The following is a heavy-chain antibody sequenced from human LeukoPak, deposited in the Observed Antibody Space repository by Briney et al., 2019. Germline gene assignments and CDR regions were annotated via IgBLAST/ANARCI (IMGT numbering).Heavy chain of an antibody. Sequence: SVKVSCKASGGTFSRYAISWVRQAPGQGLEWMGGIIPIFGTANYAQKFQGRVMITADESTSTAYMELSSLRSEDTAVYYCARGPLGAAAAGTKAFDIWGQGTMVTVSS. D-gene: IGHD6-13*01. CDR1: GGTFSRYA. V-gene: IGHV1-69*13. CDR2: IIPIFGTA. CDR3: ARGPLGAAAAGTKAFDI. J-gene: IGHJ3*02.